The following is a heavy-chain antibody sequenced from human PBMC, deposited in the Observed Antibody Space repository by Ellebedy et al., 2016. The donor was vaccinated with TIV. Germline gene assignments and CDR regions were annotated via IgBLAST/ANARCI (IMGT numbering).Heavy chain of an antibody. J-gene: IGHJ4*02. D-gene: IGHD6-19*01. V-gene: IGHV1-69*04. Sequence: AASVKVSCKASGGTFSSYAISWVRQAPGQGLEWMGRIIPILGIANYAQKFQGRVTITADKSTSTAYMELRSLRSDDTAVYYCASRSSGWHGFDYWGQGTLVTVSS. CDR3: ASRSSGWHGFDY. CDR2: IIPILGIA. CDR1: GGTFSSYA.